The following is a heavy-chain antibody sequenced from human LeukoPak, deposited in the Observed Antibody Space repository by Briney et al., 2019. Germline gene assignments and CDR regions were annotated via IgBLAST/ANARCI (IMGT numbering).Heavy chain of an antibody. D-gene: IGHD2-8*01. V-gene: IGHV4-34*01. CDR3: ARGYCTNGVCLGWFDP. J-gene: IGHJ5*02. Sequence: SETLPLTCAVYGGSFSGYYWSWIRQPPGKGLEWIGEINHSGSTNYNPSLKGRVTISVDTSKNQFSLKLSSVTAADTAVYYCARGYCTNGVCLGWFDPWGQGTLVTVSS. CDR1: GGSFSGYY. CDR2: INHSGST.